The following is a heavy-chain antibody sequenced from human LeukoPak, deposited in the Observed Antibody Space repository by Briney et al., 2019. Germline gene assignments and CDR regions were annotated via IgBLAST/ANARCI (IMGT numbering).Heavy chain of an antibody. CDR2: ISYDGSYK. D-gene: IGHD7-27*01. CDR1: GFTFSSYA. J-gene: IGHJ4*02. V-gene: IGHV3-30-3*01. CDR3: APDWGLDY. Sequence: PGGSLRLSCAASGFTFSSYAMHWVRQAPGKGLEWVAVISYDGSYKYYADSVKGRFTISRDNSKNTLYLQMNSLRAEDTAVYYCAPDWGLDYWGQGTLVTVSS.